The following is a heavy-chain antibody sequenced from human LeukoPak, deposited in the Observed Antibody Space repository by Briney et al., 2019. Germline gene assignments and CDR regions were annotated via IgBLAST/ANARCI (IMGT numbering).Heavy chain of an antibody. J-gene: IGHJ4*02. CDR1: GYTFIHYD. CDR3: ARGLWDGSGPTFDY. Sequence: ASVKVSCKASGYTFIHYDINWVRQATGQGLEWMGWMNPNSGNTGYAQKFQGRVTMTRNTSISTAYMELSSLRSEDTAVYYCARGLWDGSGPTFDYWGQGTLVTVSS. CDR2: MNPNSGNT. D-gene: IGHD3-10*01. V-gene: IGHV1-8*02.